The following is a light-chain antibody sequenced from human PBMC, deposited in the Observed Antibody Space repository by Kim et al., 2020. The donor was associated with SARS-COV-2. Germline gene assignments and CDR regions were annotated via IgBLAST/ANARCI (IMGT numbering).Light chain of an antibody. CDR1: QDIRNF. J-gene: IGKJ2*01. CDR2: AAS. V-gene: IGKV1-27*01. CDR3: QHYDTAPFT. Sequence: SASVGDTVNITCRASQDIRNFLAWYQQKPGKVPKLLTSAASTLQSGVPSRFSGSRSDTDFTLTVSSLQPEDVATYYCQHYDTAPFTFGQGTKLEIK.